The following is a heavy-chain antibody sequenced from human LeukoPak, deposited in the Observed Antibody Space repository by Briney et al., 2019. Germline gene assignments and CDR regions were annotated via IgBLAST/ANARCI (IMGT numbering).Heavy chain of an antibody. Sequence: ASVKVSSKVSGYTLSELSMHWVRQAPGKGLEWMGGFDPEDDERVYAQKFQGRVTMTEDTSTDTAYMELSSLRSEDTAIYYCATELRSGYFDYWGQGTLVTVSS. CDR3: ATELRSGYFDY. J-gene: IGHJ4*02. CDR2: FDPEDDER. V-gene: IGHV1-24*01. CDR1: GYTLSELS. D-gene: IGHD3-22*01.